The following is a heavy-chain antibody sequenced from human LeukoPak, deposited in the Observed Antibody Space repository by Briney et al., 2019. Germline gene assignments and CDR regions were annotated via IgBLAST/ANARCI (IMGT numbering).Heavy chain of an antibody. Sequence: GGSLRLSCAASGFTFSSYEMNWVRQAPGKGLEWVSYISSSGSTIYYADSVKDRFTISRDNAKNSLYLQMNSLRAEDTAVYYCARDGDYYGSGSEVKFDYWGQGTLVTVSS. D-gene: IGHD3-10*01. CDR2: ISSSGSTI. J-gene: IGHJ4*02. V-gene: IGHV3-48*03. CDR3: ARDGDYYGSGSEVKFDY. CDR1: GFTFSSYE.